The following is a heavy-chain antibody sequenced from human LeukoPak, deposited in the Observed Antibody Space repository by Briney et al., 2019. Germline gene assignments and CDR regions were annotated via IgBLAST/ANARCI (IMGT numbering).Heavy chain of an antibody. CDR1: GGSFSGYY. CDR2: INHSGST. D-gene: IGHD6-19*01. CDR3: ARGSSGWNAEYFQH. Sequence: SETLSLTCAVYGGSFSGYYWSWIRQPPGKGLEWIGEINHSGSTNYNPSLKSRVTISVDTSKNQFSLKLSSVTAADTAAYYCARGSSGWNAEYFQHWGQGTLVTVSS. V-gene: IGHV4-34*01. J-gene: IGHJ1*01.